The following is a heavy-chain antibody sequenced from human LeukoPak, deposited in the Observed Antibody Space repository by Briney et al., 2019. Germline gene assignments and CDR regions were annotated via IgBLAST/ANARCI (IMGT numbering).Heavy chain of an antibody. J-gene: IGHJ5*02. V-gene: IGHV3-30*04. CDR2: ISYDGRNE. Sequence: GGSLRLSCAASGFTFSSYAMHWVRQAPGKGLEWVAVISYDGRNEYYADSVKGRFTISRDNSKNTLYVQMNSLRAEDTAVYYCARSGDTNRNWFDPWGQGTLVTVSS. D-gene: IGHD1-14*01. CDR3: ARSGDTNRNWFDP. CDR1: GFTFSSYA.